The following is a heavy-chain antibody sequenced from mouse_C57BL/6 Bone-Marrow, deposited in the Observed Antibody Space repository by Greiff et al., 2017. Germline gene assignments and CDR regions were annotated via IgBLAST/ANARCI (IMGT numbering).Heavy chain of an antibody. Sequence: QVQLQQPGAELVMPGASVKLSCKASGYTFTSYWMHWVKQRPGQGLEWIGEIDPSDSDTNYNQKFKGKSTLTVDKSSSPAYMQLSSLTSEAAAVYYCERWNYYSNYFDYWGQGTTLTVSS. D-gene: IGHD2-5*01. CDR1: GYTFTSYW. CDR3: ERWNYYSNYFDY. CDR2: IDPSDSDT. J-gene: IGHJ2*01. V-gene: IGHV1-69*01.